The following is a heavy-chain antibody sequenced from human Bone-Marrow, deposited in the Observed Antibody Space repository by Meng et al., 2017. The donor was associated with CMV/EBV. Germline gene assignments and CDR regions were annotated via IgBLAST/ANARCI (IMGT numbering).Heavy chain of an antibody. CDR1: GYSLSTSGVG. V-gene: IGHV2-5*01. J-gene: IGHJ4*02. D-gene: IGHD1-7*01. CDR3: AHTFPKQPTELYDY. CDR2: IYWNDDK. Sequence: SDPTLVTPTPTLSLTSTFSGYSLSTSGVGVGWIRPPPGKALEWLALIYWNDDKRYSPTLKSRLTITKDTSKSQVVLTMTNMDPVDTATYYCAHTFPKQPTELYDYWGQGTLVTVSS.